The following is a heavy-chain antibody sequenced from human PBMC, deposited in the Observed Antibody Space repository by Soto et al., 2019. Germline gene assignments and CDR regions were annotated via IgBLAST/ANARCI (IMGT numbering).Heavy chain of an antibody. J-gene: IGHJ4*02. CDR2: IKSKTDVVTT. CDR1: GFTFSNAW. Sequence: PGGSLRLSCAASGFTFSNAWMSCVRQAPGKGLEWVVRIKSKTDVVTTDYAAPVKGRFTISRDDSKNTLYLQMKSLKTEDTAVYYCTKVGLVREGHVWNYSLDYCGQGTLVTGSS. D-gene: IGHD1-7*01. V-gene: IGHV3-15*01. CDR3: TKVGLVREGHVWNYSLDY.